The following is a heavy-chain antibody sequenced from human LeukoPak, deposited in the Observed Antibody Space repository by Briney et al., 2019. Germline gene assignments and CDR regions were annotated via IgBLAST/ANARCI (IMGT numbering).Heavy chain of an antibody. Sequence: PSETLSLTCAVYGGSFSGYYWSWIRQPPGKGLDGIREINHSGSTNYNPSPNSRVTISVDTSKNQFSLQLSSVTAADTAVYYCARIGRLRYSSSWNPPYYYYGMDVWGQGTKVTVSS. D-gene: IGHD6-13*01. CDR3: ARIGRLRYSSSWNPPYYYYGMDV. CDR1: GGSFSGYY. V-gene: IGHV4-34*01. CDR2: INHSGST. J-gene: IGHJ6*02.